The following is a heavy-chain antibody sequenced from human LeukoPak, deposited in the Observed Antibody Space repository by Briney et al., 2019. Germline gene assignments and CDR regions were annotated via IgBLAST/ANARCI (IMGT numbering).Heavy chain of an antibody. CDR1: GFTFSNAW. Sequence: GGSLRLSCAASGFTFSNAWVNWVRQAPGKGLEWIGRIKSKTDGGATDYPVPVEGRFTIARDDSENTLYLEMNSLKTEDTAVYYCTTDAGYSSRWYNYWGQGTLVTVSS. CDR3: TTDAGYSSRWYNY. D-gene: IGHD6-13*01. V-gene: IGHV3-15*01. CDR2: IKSKTDGGAT. J-gene: IGHJ4*02.